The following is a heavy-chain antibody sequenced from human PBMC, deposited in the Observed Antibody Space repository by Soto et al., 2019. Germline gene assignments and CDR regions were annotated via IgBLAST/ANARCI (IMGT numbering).Heavy chain of an antibody. J-gene: IGHJ4*02. CDR2: INDNGRRT. D-gene: IGHD1-26*01. CDR3: ARDVELQSFDY. Sequence: GGSLRLSCAASGFIFSSCSMHWVRQAPGKGLVWVSRINDNGRRTNYADSVKGRFTMSRDNAQNTVYLQMNSLRAEDTAVYYCARDVELQSFDYWGQGILVTVSS. CDR1: GFIFSSCS. V-gene: IGHV3-74*01.